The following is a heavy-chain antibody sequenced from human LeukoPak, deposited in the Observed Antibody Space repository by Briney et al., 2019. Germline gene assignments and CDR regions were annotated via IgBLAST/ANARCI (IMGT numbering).Heavy chain of an antibody. Sequence: SETLSLTCTVSGGSISSYYWSWVRRLPGKGLEWIGHIYYNGNTYYNPSLRSRVATSVATSENQISLKVASVTAADTAVYFCARMTMGRDAVGQSYRFGNTWFDAWGQGTLVTVSS. CDR3: ARMTMGRDAVGQSYRFGNTWFDA. V-gene: IGHV4-59*06. D-gene: IGHD3-16*02. CDR1: GGSISSYY. CDR2: IYYNGNT. J-gene: IGHJ5*02.